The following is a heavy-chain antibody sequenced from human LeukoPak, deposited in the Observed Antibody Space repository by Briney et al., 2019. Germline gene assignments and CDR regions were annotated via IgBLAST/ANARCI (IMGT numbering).Heavy chain of an antibody. V-gene: IGHV3-30-3*01. D-gene: IGHD3-16*02. CDR3: AREGGSYRPLDY. J-gene: IGHJ4*02. Sequence: GGSLRLSCAASGFXFSSYAIHWVRQAPGKGLEWVAVISYDGSNKYYADSVKGRFTISRDNSKNTLYLQMNSLRAEDTAVYYCAREGGSYRPLDYSGQGTLVTVSS. CDR2: ISYDGSNK. CDR1: GFXFSSYA.